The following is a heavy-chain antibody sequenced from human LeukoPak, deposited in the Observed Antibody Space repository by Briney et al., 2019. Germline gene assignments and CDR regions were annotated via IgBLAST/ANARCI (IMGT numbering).Heavy chain of an antibody. J-gene: IGHJ6*02. D-gene: IGHD3-16*01. V-gene: IGHV3-33*01. CDR3: ASLDGAEISYYYFNLDV. Sequence: GRSLRLSCPASGFIFSSYGMHWVRQAPGKGLEWVAVIWYDGSNKYYADSVKGRFTISRDNSKNTLYLQMNSLRAEDTAVYYCASLDGAEISYYYFNLDVWGQGSTVTVSS. CDR2: IWYDGSNK. CDR1: GFIFSSYG.